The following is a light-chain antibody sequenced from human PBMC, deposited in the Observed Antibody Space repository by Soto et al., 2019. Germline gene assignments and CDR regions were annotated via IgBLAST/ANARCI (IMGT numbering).Light chain of an antibody. CDR3: QQTYNLPPT. CDR1: QTISTY. V-gene: IGKV1-39*01. CDR2: SIS. Sequence: DLPLTQSPSSLSASVGDRVSITCRTSQTISTYLNWYHHRPGHAPKLLIYSISNLQSGVPSRFSGGGAGTEFTLTISSLQPEDFGSYSCQQTYNLPPTFGGGTRVQIK. J-gene: IGKJ4*01.